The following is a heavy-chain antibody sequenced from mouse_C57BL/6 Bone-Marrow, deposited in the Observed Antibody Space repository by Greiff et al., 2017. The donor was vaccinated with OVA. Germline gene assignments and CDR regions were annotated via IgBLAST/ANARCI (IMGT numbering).Heavy chain of an antibody. CDR3: TTLEYFDV. CDR1: GFNIKDDY. J-gene: IGHJ1*03. V-gene: IGHV14-4*01. CDR2: IDPENGDT. Sequence: EVMLVESGAELVRPGASVKLSCTASGFNIKDDYMHWVKQRPEQGLEWIGWIDPENGDTEYASKFQGKATITADTSSNTAYLQLSSLTSEDTAVYYCTTLEYFDVWGTGTTVTVSS.